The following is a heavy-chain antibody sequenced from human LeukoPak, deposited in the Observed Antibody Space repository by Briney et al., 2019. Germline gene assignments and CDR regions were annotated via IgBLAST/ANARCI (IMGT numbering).Heavy chain of an antibody. CDR1: GYTFTSYG. CDR3: ARSYSSGWADY. Sequence: ASVKVSCKASGYTFTSYGISWVRQAPGQGLEWMGWISAYNGNTNYAQKFQGRVTMTRDTSTSTVYMELSSLRSEDTAVYYCARSYSSGWADYWGQGTLVTVSS. CDR2: ISAYNGNT. D-gene: IGHD6-19*01. V-gene: IGHV1-18*01. J-gene: IGHJ4*02.